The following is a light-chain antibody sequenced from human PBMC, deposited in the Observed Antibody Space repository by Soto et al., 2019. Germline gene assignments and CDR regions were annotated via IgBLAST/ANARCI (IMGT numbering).Light chain of an antibody. Sequence: QSALTQPASVSGSPGQSISISCTGTSSDVGIYDYVSWYQHHPGKAPKLMVYEVTNRPSGVSNRFSGSKSGNTASLTISGLQAEDEADYYCSSFSSDSTPLVFGGGTKLT. J-gene: IGLJ2*01. CDR1: SSDVGIYDY. CDR3: SSFSSDSTPLV. CDR2: EVT. V-gene: IGLV2-14*01.